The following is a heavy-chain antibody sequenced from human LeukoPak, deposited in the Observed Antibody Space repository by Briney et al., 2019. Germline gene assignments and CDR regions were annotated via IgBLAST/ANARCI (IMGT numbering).Heavy chain of an antibody. CDR1: GFSFSNFA. J-gene: IGHJ6*03. Sequence: PGGSLRLSCAASGFSFSNFAMTWVRQAPGEGLEWVSVIYGSGGSTFYADSVKGRFTMSRDNSKNMLYLEMNTLRAEDTALYYCAKVGYLGSGRHYYYYMDVWGKGTTVTVSS. V-gene: IGHV3-23*01. CDR3: AKVGYLGSGRHYYYYMDV. CDR2: IYGSGGST. D-gene: IGHD3-10*01.